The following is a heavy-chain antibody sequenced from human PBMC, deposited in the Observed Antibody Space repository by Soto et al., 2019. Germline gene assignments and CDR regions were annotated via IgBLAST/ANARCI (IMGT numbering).Heavy chain of an antibody. V-gene: IGHV3-33*03. CDR3: AAAMTCDFHFPS. D-gene: IGHD2-2*01. Sequence: QAQLVESGGGVVQPGTSLRLSCAASGFTISTHGMHWVRQAPGKGLEWLANIWYDGSNKFYAESVKGRFSISKDNAKNTLYLEMSSLRAEDTAVYYWAAAMTCDFHFPSWRQGTQVTGSS. J-gene: IGHJ4*02. CDR1: GFTISTHG. CDR2: IWYDGSNK.